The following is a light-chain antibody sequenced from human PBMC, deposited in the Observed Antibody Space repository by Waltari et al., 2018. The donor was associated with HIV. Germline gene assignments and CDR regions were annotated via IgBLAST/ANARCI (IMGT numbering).Light chain of an antibody. Sequence: DIVMTQSPDSLAVSLGERATINCKSSQSVLYSSNNKDYLAWYQQKPGQPPKLLIYWASTRESGVPYRFRVSGSGTDFTLTISSLQAEDVAVYYCQQYYSTQYSFGQGTKLEIK. CDR2: WAS. CDR1: QSVLYSSNNKDY. J-gene: IGKJ2*03. CDR3: QQYYSTQYS. V-gene: IGKV4-1*01.